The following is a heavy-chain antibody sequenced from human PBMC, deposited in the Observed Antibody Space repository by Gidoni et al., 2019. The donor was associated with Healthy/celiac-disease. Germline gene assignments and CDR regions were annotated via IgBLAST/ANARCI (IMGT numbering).Heavy chain of an antibody. D-gene: IGHD3-22*01. V-gene: IGHV3-23*01. CDR1: GFSFSSHV. Sequence: EVQLLVSGGGLVQPGVSLRLSCAASGFSFSSHVLSWVRQAPGKGLEWVSAISGSGGRTYYADSVKGRFTISRDNSKNTLYLQMNSLRAEDTAVYYCAKPYYYDSSGSTGDAFDIWGQGTMVTVSS. J-gene: IGHJ3*02. CDR2: ISGSGGRT. CDR3: AKPYYYDSSGSTGDAFDI.